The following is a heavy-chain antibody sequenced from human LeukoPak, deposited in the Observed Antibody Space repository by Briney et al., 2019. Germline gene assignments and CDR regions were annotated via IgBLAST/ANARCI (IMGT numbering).Heavy chain of an antibody. V-gene: IGHV4-59*01. D-gene: IGHD6-19*01. CDR2: IYHTGST. CDR1: GGPITEYY. Sequence: SETLSLTCSVSGGPITEYYWSWIRQPPGKGLEWIGYIYHTGSTNYSPSLKSRVTMSVGASRNQFSLKLVSVTAADTAVYYCARDRGSTGYYYLDSWGQGILVTVSS. CDR3: ARDRGSTGYYYLDS. J-gene: IGHJ4*02.